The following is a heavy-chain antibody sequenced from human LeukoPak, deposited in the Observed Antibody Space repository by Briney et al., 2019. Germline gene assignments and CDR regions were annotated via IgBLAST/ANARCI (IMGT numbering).Heavy chain of an antibody. V-gene: IGHV4-4*07. CDR2: IYSGGNT. CDR1: GGSMSGYY. D-gene: IGHD6-19*01. Sequence: PSETLSLTCNVSGGSMSGYYWSWIRQPAGKGLEWIGRIYSGGNTNYNPSLRSRIAMSVDTSKNHFSLKLSSVTAADTAVYYCARGYGSGWYFGDWSQGTLVTVSS. J-gene: IGHJ4*02. CDR3: ARGYGSGWYFGD.